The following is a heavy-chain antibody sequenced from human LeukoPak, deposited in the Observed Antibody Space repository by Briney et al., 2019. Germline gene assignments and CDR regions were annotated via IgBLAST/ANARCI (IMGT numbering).Heavy chain of an antibody. CDR3: ARNVLLWFGELSAGWFDP. D-gene: IGHD3-10*01. Sequence: SETLSLTCTVSGGSVSSGSYYWSWIRQPPGKGLEWIGYIYYSGSTNYNPSLKSRVTISVDTSKNQFSLKLSSVTAADTAVYYCARNVLLWFGELSAGWFDPWGQGTLVTVSS. J-gene: IGHJ5*02. CDR2: IYYSGST. V-gene: IGHV4-61*01. CDR1: GGSVSSGSYY.